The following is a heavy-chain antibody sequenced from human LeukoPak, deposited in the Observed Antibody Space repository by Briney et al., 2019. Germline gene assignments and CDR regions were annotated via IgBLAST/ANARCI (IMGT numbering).Heavy chain of an antibody. V-gene: IGHV4-28*06. D-gene: IGHD6-13*01. CDR1: GYSISSGYY. Sequence: SETLSLTCTVSGYSISSGYYWGWIRQPPGKGLEWIGYIYYSGSTNYNPSLKSRVTMSVDTSKNQSSLKVSSVTALDTAVYYCARHPGSGAAARYFDYWGQGTLSPSPQ. CDR3: ARHPGSGAAARYFDY. CDR2: IYYSGST. J-gene: IGHJ4*02.